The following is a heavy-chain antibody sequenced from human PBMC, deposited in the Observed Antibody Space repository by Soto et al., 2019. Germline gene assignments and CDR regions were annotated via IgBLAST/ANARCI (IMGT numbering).Heavy chain of an antibody. Sequence: PGGSLRLSCAASGFTFSSYGMHWVRQAPGKGLEWVAVIWYDGSNKYYADSVKGRFTISRDNSKNTLYLQMNSLRAEDTAVYYCARDPSGRAAAGRVYWGQGTLVTVSS. CDR1: GFTFSSYG. V-gene: IGHV3-33*01. CDR2: IWYDGSNK. CDR3: ARDPSGRAAAGRVY. J-gene: IGHJ4*02. D-gene: IGHD6-13*01.